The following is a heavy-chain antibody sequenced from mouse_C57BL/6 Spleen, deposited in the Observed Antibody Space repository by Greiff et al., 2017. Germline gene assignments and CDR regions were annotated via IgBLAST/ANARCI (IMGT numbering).Heavy chain of an antibody. CDR3: ARGRNYYGSSYDYFDY. CDR1: GYSITSGYY. D-gene: IGHD1-1*01. V-gene: IGHV3-6*01. CDR2: ISYDGSN. Sequence: ESGPGLVKPSQSLSLTCSVTGYSITSGYYWNWIRQFPGNKLEWMGYISYDGSNNYNPSLKNRISITRDTAKNQFFLKLNSVTTEDTATNYSARGRNYYGSSYDYFDYWGQGTTLTVSS. J-gene: IGHJ2*01.